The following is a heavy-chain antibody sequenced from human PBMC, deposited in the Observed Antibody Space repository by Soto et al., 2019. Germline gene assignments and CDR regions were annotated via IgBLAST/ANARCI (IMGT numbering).Heavy chain of an antibody. CDR3: ARDTAALGYSYGYFGY. CDR2: IYYSGST. CDR1: GGSVSSGSYY. V-gene: IGHV4-61*01. J-gene: IGHJ4*02. D-gene: IGHD5-18*01. Sequence: SETLSLTCTVSGGSVSSGSYYWSWIRQPPGKGLEWIGYIYYSGSTNYNPSLKSRVTISVDTSKNQFSLKLSSVTAADTAVYYCARDTAALGYSYGYFGYWGQGTLVTVSS.